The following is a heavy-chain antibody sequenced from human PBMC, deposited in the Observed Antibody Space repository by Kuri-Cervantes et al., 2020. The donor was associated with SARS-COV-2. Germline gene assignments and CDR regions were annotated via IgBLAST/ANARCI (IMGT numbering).Heavy chain of an antibody. CDR1: GYSISSSNW. CDR3: ARTIFGVDTAWVKPPPFYGMDV. J-gene: IGHJ6*02. V-gene: IGHV4-28*01. D-gene: IGHD3-3*01. CDR2: IYHSGTT. Sequence: LRLSCGVVGYSISSSNWWGWIRQPPGKGLEWIGYIYHSGTTYYNPTLKSRVSMAVDRSKDQFSLKLKSVTAGDTAVYYCARTIFGVDTAWVKPPPFYGMDVWGQGTTVTVSS.